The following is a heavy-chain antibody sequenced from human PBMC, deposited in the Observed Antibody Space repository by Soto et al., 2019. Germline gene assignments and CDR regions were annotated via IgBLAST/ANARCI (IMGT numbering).Heavy chain of an antibody. CDR1: GFTFGDYA. CDR3: TRSSSPLLDALDI. Sequence: PGGSLRLSCTASGFTFGDYAMSWFRQAPGKGLEWVGFIRSKAYGGTTEYAASVKGRFTISRDDSKSIAYLQMNSLKTEDTAVYYCTRSSSPLLDALDIWGQGTMVTVSS. D-gene: IGHD6-6*01. V-gene: IGHV3-49*03. CDR2: IRSKAYGGTT. J-gene: IGHJ3*02.